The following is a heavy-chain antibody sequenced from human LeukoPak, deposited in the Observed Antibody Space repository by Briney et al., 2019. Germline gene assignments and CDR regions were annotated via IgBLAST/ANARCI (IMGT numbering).Heavy chain of an antibody. CDR3: ARGLSDFHYDSSGYPL. D-gene: IGHD3-22*01. J-gene: IGHJ4*02. CDR1: GYIFTSYP. CDR2: INTNTGNP. V-gene: IGHV7-4-1*02. Sequence: ASVKVSCKASGYIFTSYPIHWVRQAPGQGLEWMGWINTNTGNPTYAQGFTGRFVFSLDTSVSTAYLQISSLKAEDTAVYYCARGLSDFHYDSSGYPLWGQGTLVTASS.